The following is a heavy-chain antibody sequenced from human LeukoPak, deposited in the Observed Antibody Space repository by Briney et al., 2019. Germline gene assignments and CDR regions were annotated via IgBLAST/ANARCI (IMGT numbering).Heavy chain of an antibody. D-gene: IGHD2-15*01. CDR1: GDSISSYY. CDR3: ARDESAAGAFDI. CDR2: IYYSGST. Sequence: LETLSLTCTVSGDSISSYYWSWIRQPPGKGLEWIGYIYYSGSTNYNPSLKSRVTISVDTSKNQFSLKLSSVTAADTAVYYCARDESAAGAFDIWGQGTMVTVSS. V-gene: IGHV4-59*01. J-gene: IGHJ3*02.